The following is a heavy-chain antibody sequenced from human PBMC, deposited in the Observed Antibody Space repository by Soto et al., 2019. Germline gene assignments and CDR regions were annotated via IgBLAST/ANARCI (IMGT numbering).Heavy chain of an antibody. V-gene: IGHV3-21*01. CDR3: ARGGVGATDFDY. D-gene: IGHD1-26*01. Sequence: EVQLLESGGGLVKPGGSLRLSCAASGFTFSSYSMNWVRQAPGKGLEWVSSISSSSSYIYYADSVKGRFTISRDNAKNSLYLQMNSLRAEDTAVYYCARGGVGATDFDYWGQGTLVTVSS. CDR1: GFTFSSYS. J-gene: IGHJ4*02. CDR2: ISSSSSYI.